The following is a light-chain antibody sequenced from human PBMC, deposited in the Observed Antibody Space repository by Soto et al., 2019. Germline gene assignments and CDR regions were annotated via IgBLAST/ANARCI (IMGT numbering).Light chain of an antibody. Sequence: XSVLTQPASVSGSPGQSLTISCTGTTSDIGSNNLVSWYQQHPGKAPKIVIFEGNKRPSGVSDRFSGSKSGNTASLTIFGLQAEDEADYYCCSYAGSSPSYVFGTGNKVTVL. CDR1: TSDIGSNNL. V-gene: IGLV2-23*01. CDR3: CSYAGSSPSYV. J-gene: IGLJ1*01. CDR2: EGN.